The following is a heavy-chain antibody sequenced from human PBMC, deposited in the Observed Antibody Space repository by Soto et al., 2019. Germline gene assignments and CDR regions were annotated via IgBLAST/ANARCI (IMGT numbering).Heavy chain of an antibody. D-gene: IGHD6-19*01. CDR2: ISGSGTTT. J-gene: IGHJ4*02. Sequence: DVQLLESGGDLVQPGGSLRLSCAASGFPYINFAMTWVRQPSGKGLEWVSAISGSGTTTYYADSVKGRCTVSRDNSKNTLYLQINSLRAEDTAVYYCARNMGIPVAGSFDFWGEGTLVTVSS. CDR3: ARNMGIPVAGSFDF. V-gene: IGHV3-23*01. CDR1: GFPYINFA.